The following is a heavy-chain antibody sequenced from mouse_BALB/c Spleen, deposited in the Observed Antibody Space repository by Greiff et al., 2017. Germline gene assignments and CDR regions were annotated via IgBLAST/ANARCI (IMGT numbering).Heavy chain of an antibody. CDR2: INPNNGGT. J-gene: IGHJ3*01. V-gene: IGHV1-18*01. CDR1: GYTFTEYT. Sequence: EVKLVESGPELVKPGASVKISCKTSGYTFTEYTMHWVKQSHGKSLEWIGGINPNNGGTSYNQKFKGKATLTVDKSSSTAYMELRSLTSEDSAVYYCARDDYYGSSPFAYWGQGTLVTVSA. D-gene: IGHD1-1*01. CDR3: ARDDYYGSSPFAY.